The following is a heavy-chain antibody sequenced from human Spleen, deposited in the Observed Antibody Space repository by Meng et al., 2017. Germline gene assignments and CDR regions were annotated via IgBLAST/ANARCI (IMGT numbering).Heavy chain of an antibody. D-gene: IGHD3-22*01. Sequence: GESLKISCAASGFTFSSYAMHWVRQAPGKGLEWVSAISGSGGSTYYADSVKGRFTISRDNSKNTLYLQMNSLRAEDTAVYYCAKDYYYDSSGYYNGPWGQGTLVTVSS. CDR2: ISGSGGST. CDR3: AKDYYYDSSGYYNGP. J-gene: IGHJ5*02. CDR1: GFTFSSYA. V-gene: IGHV3-23*01.